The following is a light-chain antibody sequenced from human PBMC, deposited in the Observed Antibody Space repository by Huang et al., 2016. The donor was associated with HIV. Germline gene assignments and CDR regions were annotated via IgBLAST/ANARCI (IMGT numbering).Light chain of an antibody. V-gene: IGKV1-33*01. J-gene: IGKJ4*01. Sequence: DIQMTQSPSSLSASVGDRVTITCQASQDIKNYLNWYQQKLGKAPKILIYGASNLETGVPSRFSGSGSGTDFTFTISNLQPEDIATYYCQQYDNLPLTFGGGTKVEIK. CDR2: GAS. CDR3: QQYDNLPLT. CDR1: QDIKNY.